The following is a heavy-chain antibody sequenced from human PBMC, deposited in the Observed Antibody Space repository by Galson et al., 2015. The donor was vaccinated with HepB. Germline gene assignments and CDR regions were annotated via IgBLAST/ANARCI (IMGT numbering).Heavy chain of an antibody. D-gene: IGHD2-2*01. CDR2: ISSSSSYI. J-gene: IGHJ3*02. CDR1: GFTFSSYS. V-gene: IGHV3-21*01. Sequence: SLRLSCAASGFTFSSYSMNWVRQAPGKGLEWVSSISSSSSYIYYADSVKGRFTISRDNAKNSLYLQMNSLRAEDTAVYYCARGGEYCSSTSCYPQAFDIWGQGTMVTVSS. CDR3: ARGGEYCSSTSCYPQAFDI.